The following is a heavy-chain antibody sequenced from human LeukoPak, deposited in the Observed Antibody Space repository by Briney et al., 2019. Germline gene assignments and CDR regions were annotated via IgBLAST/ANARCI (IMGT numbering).Heavy chain of an antibody. CDR1: GGSISSYY. CDR2: IYYSGST. J-gene: IGHJ6*02. D-gene: IGHD2-15*01. V-gene: IGHV4-59*08. CDR3: ARLPGAKYCSGGSCYSVYYGMDV. Sequence: SETLSLTCTVSGGSISSYYWSWIRQPPGKGLEWIGYIYYSGSTNYNPSLKSRVTISVDTSKNQFSLKLSSVTAADTAVYYCARLPGAKYCSGGSCYSVYYGMDVWGQGTTVTVSS.